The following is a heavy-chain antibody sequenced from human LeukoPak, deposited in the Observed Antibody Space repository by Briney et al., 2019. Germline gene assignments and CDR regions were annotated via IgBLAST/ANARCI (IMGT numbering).Heavy chain of an antibody. CDR3: ARAPNYFWFDP. J-gene: IGHJ5*02. Sequence: GGSLRLSCAASGFTFSSYGMHWVRQAPGKGLEWVAVISYDGSNKYYADSVKGRFTISRDNSKNTLYLQMNSLRAEDTAVYYCARAPNYFWFDPWGQGTLVTVSS. D-gene: IGHD4/OR15-4a*01. CDR2: ISYDGSNK. CDR1: GFTFSSYG. V-gene: IGHV3-30*03.